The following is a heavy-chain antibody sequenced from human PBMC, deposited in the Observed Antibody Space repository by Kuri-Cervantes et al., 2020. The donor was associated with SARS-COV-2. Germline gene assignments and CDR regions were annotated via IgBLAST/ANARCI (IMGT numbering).Heavy chain of an antibody. J-gene: IGHJ1*01. CDR2: IYQAGST. Sequence: SCAVSGYSISSGGYSWSWIRQPPGKGLEWIGFIYQAGSTFYNPSLKSRVSISLDRSKNQYSLNLSSVTAADTAVYYCVAAILGVDTGYFQHWGQGTLVTVSS. CDR3: VAAILGVDTGYFQH. D-gene: IGHD3-3*01. CDR1: GYSISSGGYS. V-gene: IGHV4-30-2*01.